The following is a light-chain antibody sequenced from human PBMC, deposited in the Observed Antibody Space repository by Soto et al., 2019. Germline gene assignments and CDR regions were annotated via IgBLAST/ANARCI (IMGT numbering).Light chain of an antibody. J-gene: IGLJ2*01. CDR2: GNT. Sequence: QSVLTQPPSVSGAPGQRVTISCTWSSSNIGAGYDVHWYQQLPGRAPKLLIYGNTNRPSGVPDRFSGSTSGTSASLAITGLQAEDEADYYCLSFDRSMSVVFGGGTKLTVL. CDR3: LSFDRSMSVV. CDR1: SSNIGAGYD. V-gene: IGLV1-40*01.